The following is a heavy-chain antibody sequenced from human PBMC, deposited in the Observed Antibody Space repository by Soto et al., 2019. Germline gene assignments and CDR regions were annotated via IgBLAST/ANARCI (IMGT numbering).Heavy chain of an antibody. D-gene: IGHD3-22*01. CDR2: IDPSDSQT. J-gene: IGHJ4*02. CDR1: GYSFAGYW. CDR3: ETQIYDSDKGPNLQCYFAY. V-gene: IGHV5-10-1*01. Sequence: VESLKISCKGSGYSFAGYWITWVRQKPGKGLEWMGRIDPSDSQTYYSPSFRGHVTISVTKSITTVFLQWSSLRASDTAMYYCETQIYDSDKGPNLQCYFAYWGQGNPVTVTS.